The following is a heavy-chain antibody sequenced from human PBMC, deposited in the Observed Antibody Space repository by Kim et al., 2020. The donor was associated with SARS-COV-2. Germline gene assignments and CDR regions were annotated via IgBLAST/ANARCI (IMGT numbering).Heavy chain of an antibody. CDR2: IIPILGIA. Sequence: SVKVSCKASGGTFSSYAISWVRQAPGQGLEWMGRIIPILGIANYAQKFQGRVTITADKSTSTAYMELSSLRSEDTAVYYCARGGLLTAFDIWGQGTMVTVSS. CDR1: GGTFSSYA. CDR3: ARGGLLTAFDI. D-gene: IGHD3-16*01. V-gene: IGHV1-69*04. J-gene: IGHJ3*02.